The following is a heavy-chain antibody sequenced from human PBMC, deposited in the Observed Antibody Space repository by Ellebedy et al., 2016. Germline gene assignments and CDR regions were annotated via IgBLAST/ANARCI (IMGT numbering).Heavy chain of an antibody. D-gene: IGHD6-19*01. CDR1: GFTSSDSD. J-gene: IGHJ4*02. CDR3: ARDLGRGWKVFDY. V-gene: IGHV3-11*05. Sequence: GGSLRLSXAASGFTSSDSDMSWVRQAQGKGLEWISYISCSSDFTKYADSLKGRFTISRDNAKNSLYLQTDSLRPDDTAVYYCARDLGRGWKVFDYWGQGTLVTVSS. CDR2: ISCSSDFT.